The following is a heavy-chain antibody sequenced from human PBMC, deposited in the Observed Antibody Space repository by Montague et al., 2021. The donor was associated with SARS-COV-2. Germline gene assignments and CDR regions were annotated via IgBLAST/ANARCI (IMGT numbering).Heavy chain of an antibody. V-gene: IGHV3-48*04. J-gene: IGHJ6*02. D-gene: IGHD6-6*01. CDR1: GFTFSSYS. Sequence: SLRLSCAASGFTFSSYSMNWVRQAPGKGLEWVSYISSSSSTIYYADSVKGRFTISRDNAKNSLYLQMKSLRAEDTAVYYCARDRLVKYVDYYYYYGMGVWGQGTTVTVSS. CDR2: ISSSSSTI. CDR3: ARDRLVKYVDYYYYYGMGV.